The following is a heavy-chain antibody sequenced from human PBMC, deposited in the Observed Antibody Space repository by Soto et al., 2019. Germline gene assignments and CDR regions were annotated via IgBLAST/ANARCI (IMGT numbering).Heavy chain of an antibody. CDR2: ISSSSSYI. CDR1: GFTFSSYS. V-gene: IGHV3-21*01. CDR3: ASDGAMRDYPYYYYYYGMDV. Sequence: EVQLVESGGGLVQPGGSLRLSCAASGFTFSSYSMNWVRQAPGKGLEWVSSISSSSSYIYYADSVKGRFTISRDNAKNALFPEMNSLRAEDTAVYYWASDGAMRDYPYYYYYYGMDVWGQGTTVTVSS. D-gene: IGHD2-2*01. J-gene: IGHJ6*02.